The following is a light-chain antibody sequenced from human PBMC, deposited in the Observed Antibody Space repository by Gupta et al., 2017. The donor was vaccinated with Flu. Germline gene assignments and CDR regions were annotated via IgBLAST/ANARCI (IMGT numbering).Light chain of an antibody. CDR3: AAWDDSSWV. J-gene: IGLJ3*02. Sequence: HSVLTQPPSASRTPGQRVTISCSGSSSNIGSNYVYWYQQLPGTAPKLLIYGKNQRPSGVPDRFSGSKSGTSASLAISGRRSEDEADYYCAAWDDSSWVFGGGTKLTVL. V-gene: IGLV1-47*01. CDR2: GKN. CDR1: SSNIGSNY.